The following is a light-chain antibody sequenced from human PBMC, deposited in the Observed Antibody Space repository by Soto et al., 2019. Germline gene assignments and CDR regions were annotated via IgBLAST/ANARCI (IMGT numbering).Light chain of an antibody. CDR1: QSVSIY. J-gene: IGKJ1*01. CDR2: DAS. CDR3: QQYGSSRT. V-gene: IGKV3-11*01. Sequence: EIVLAQSPATLSLSPGERATLSCRASQSVSIYLAWYQQKPGQAPRLLIYDASNRATGIPARFSGSGSGTDFTLTITRLEPEDFAIYYCQQYGSSRTFGQGTKVDIK.